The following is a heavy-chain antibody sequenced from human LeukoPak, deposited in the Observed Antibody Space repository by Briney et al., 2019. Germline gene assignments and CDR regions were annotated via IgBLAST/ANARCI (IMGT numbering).Heavy chain of an antibody. CDR1: GFTFSSYA. CDR2: ISYDGSNK. J-gene: IGHJ3*02. D-gene: IGHD3-22*01. V-gene: IGHV3-30-3*01. Sequence: GRSLRLSCAASGFTFSSYAMHWVRQAPGKGLEWVAVISYDGSNKYYADSVKGRFTISRDNSKNTLYLQMNSLRAEDTAVYYCARPYYYDSSGPSAFDIWGQGTMVTVSS. CDR3: ARPYYYDSSGPSAFDI.